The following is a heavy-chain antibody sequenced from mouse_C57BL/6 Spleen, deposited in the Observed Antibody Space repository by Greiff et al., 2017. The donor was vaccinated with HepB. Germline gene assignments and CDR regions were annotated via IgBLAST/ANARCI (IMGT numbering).Heavy chain of an antibody. Sequence: QQSCKASGYTFTSYWMHWVKQRPIQGLEWIGNIDPSDSETHYNQKFKDKATLTVDKSSSTAYMQLSSLTSEDSAVYYCATTAYYFDYWGQGTTLTVSS. J-gene: IGHJ2*01. CDR1: GYTFTSYW. V-gene: IGHV1-52*01. CDR3: ATTAYYFDY. CDR2: IDPSDSET. D-gene: IGHD1-2*01.